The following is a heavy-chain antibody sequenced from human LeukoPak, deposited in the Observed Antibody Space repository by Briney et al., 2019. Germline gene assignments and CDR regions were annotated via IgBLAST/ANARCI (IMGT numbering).Heavy chain of an antibody. CDR3: AKYNGQLLEQWYYAY. J-gene: IGHJ4*02. D-gene: IGHD1/OR15-1a*01. Sequence: GGSLRLSCAASGFTFSNYAMSWVRQAPGKGLEWVSSIDKNDATTNYADSVRGRFTISRDNSKNTLHLQMSSLRAEDTAVYYCAKYNGQLLEQWYYAYWGQGTLVTVSS. CDR1: GFTFSNYA. CDR2: IDKNDATT. V-gene: IGHV3-23*01.